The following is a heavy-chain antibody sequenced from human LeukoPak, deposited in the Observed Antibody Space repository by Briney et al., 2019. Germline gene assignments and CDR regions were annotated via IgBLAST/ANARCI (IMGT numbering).Heavy chain of an antibody. D-gene: IGHD1-1*01. CDR3: TRVTSWRTGFDY. V-gene: IGHV3-9*01. CDR2: ITRNSDDM. CDR1: GFSFEAYG. Sequence: PGGSLRLSCAASGFSFEAYGMYWVRQAPGKGLEWVSGITRNSDDMAYADSVKGRFTISRDNAKNCLYLQMNSLTVEDTALYYCTRVTSWRTGFDYWGQGTLVTVSS. J-gene: IGHJ4*02.